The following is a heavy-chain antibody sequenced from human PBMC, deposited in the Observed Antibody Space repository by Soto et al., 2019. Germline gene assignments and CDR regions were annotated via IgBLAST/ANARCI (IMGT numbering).Heavy chain of an antibody. V-gene: IGHV1-8*01. CDR3: ARGRRECRDNCYYYFDY. CDR1: GYTFTSYD. J-gene: IGHJ4*01. CDR2: MIPNSGHT. D-gene: IGHD1-20*01. Sequence: ASVKVSCKASGYTFTSYDFNWVRQATGQGPEWMGRMIPNSGHTDYAQQFQGRVTMTGDPSISTAYMELSSLTYEDTAVYYCARGRRECRDNCYYYFDYWGQ.